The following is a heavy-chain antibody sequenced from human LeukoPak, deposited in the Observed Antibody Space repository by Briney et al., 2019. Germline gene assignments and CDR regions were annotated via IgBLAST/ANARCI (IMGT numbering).Heavy chain of an antibody. CDR1: GYTFTNYP. CDR2: INAGNGNT. D-gene: IGHD3-22*01. J-gene: IGHJ5*02. V-gene: IGHV1-3*03. CDR3: ARKVPNDSSGYYYRGQFDP. Sequence: ASVKVSCKASGYTFTNYPMHWVRQAPGQRLEWMGWINAGNGNTRYSQEFQGRVTITADKSTSTAYMELSSLRSEDTAVYYCARKVPNDSSGYYYRGQFDPWGQGTLVTVSS.